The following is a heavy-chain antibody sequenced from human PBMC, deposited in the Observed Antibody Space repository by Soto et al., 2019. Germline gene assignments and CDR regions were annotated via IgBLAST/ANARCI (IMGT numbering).Heavy chain of an antibody. D-gene: IGHD3-3*01. CDR3: ARGSPYYDFWSGPYRNNWFDP. J-gene: IGHJ5*02. Sequence: ASVKVSCKASGYTFTSYGISWVRQAPGQGLEWMGWISAYNGNTNYAQKLQGRVTMTTDTSTSTAYMELRSLRSDDTAVYYCARGSPYYDFWSGPYRNNWFDPWGQGTLVTVSS. CDR2: ISAYNGNT. V-gene: IGHV1-18*01. CDR1: GYTFTSYG.